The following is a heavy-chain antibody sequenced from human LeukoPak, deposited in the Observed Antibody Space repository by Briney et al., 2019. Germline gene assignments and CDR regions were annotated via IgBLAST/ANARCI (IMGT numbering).Heavy chain of an antibody. J-gene: IGHJ4*02. CDR1: GFTFSSYE. V-gene: IGHV3-48*03. D-gene: IGHD3-22*01. Sequence: GGSLRLSCAASGFTFSSYEMNWVRQAPGKGLEWVSYISSSGSTIYYADSVKDRFTISRDNAKNSLYLQMNSLRAEDTAVYYCARVAWFVDDSSGYRYFDYWGQGTLVTVSS. CDR3: ARVAWFVDDSSGYRYFDY. CDR2: ISSSGSTI.